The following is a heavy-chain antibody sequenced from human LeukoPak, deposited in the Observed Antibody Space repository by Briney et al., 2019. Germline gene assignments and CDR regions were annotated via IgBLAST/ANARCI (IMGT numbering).Heavy chain of an antibody. J-gene: IGHJ4*02. D-gene: IGHD4-17*01. Sequence: PGGSLRLSCAASGFTFDDYGMSWVRQAPGKGLEWVSGINWNGGSTGYADSVKGRFTISRDNAKNSLYLQMNSLRAEDTALYYCARSYYGDHLLYFDYWGQGTLVTVSS. CDR2: INWNGGST. CDR3: ARSYYGDHLLYFDY. V-gene: IGHV3-20*04. CDR1: GFTFDDYG.